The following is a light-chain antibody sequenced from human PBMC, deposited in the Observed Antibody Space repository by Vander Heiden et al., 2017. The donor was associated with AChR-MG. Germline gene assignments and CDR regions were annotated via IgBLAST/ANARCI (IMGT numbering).Light chain of an antibody. CDR3: QQTYSTPWT. J-gene: IGKJ1*01. V-gene: IGKV1-39*01. CDR1: QTISSY. Sequence: DIQMTQSPSSLSVSVRDIVTITCRASQTISSYLNWYQQKPGKAPKLLIYAASSLQSGVPSRFSGSGSGTDFTLTIGRLQPEDFATYYCQQTYSTPWTFGQRTKVEVK. CDR2: AAS.